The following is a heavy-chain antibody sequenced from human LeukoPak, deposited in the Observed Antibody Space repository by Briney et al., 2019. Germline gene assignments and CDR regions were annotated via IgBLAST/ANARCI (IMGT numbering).Heavy chain of an antibody. J-gene: IGHJ4*02. CDR2: ISSSSSTI. CDR1: GFAFSTYS. CDR3: ATQTVAGGY. Sequence: GGSLRLSCAASGFAFSTYSMNWVRQSPGKGLEWLSYISSSSSTIYYADSVKGRFTISRDNAKNPLYLQMNSLRAEDTAVYYCATQTVAGGYWGQGTLVTVSS. D-gene: IGHD1-14*01. V-gene: IGHV3-48*01.